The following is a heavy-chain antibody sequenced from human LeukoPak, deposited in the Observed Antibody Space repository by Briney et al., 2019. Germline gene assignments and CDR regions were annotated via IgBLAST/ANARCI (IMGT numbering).Heavy chain of an antibody. CDR2: INPRGST. D-gene: IGHD5-24*01. CDR1: GFTFGDYA. V-gene: IGHV4-34*01. CDR3: ARRRLGYYFDY. J-gene: IGHJ4*02. Sequence: KPGGPLRLSCTASGFTFGDYAMNWVRQAPGKGLEWIGEINPRGSTNYNPSLKSRVTLSADTSKNQFSLTLNSVTAADTAVYYCARRRLGYYFDYWGQGTLVTVSS.